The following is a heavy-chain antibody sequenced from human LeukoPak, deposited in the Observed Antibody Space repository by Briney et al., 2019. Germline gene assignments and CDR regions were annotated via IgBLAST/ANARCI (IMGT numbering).Heavy chain of an antibody. V-gene: IGHV4-59*08. D-gene: IGHD5-18*01. CDR1: GGSISSYY. J-gene: IGHJ4*02. CDR3: VRSYGGMGFFDY. CDR2: IYYSGST. Sequence: SETLSLTCTVSGGSISSYYWSWIRQPPGKGLEWIGYIYYSGSTNYNPSLKSRVNISVDTSKNQFSLKLSSVTAADTAVYYCVRSYGGMGFFDYSGQGTLVTVSS.